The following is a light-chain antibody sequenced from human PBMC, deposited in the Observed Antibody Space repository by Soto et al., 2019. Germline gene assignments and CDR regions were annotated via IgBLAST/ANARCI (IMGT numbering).Light chain of an antibody. Sequence: QSALTQPPSASGSPGQSVTISCTGTKNDIGVYDFVSWYQHHPGKAPRLLIYDVTKRPSGVPDRFSGSKSGNTAALTISGLQAEDEAEYFCASYAGSYTWIFGTGTKVTVL. CDR2: DVT. CDR3: ASYAGSYTWI. CDR1: KNDIGVYDF. J-gene: IGLJ1*01. V-gene: IGLV2-11*01.